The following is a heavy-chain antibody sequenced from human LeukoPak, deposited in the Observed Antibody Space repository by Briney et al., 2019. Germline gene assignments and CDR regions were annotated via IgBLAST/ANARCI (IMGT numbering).Heavy chain of an antibody. D-gene: IGHD6-13*01. Sequence: PSETLSLTCAVYGGSFGGYYWSWIRQPPGKGLERIGEINHSGSTNYNPSLKSRVTISVDTSKNQFSLKLSSVTAADTAVYYCARGETAADLYLFDHWGQGTLVTVSP. V-gene: IGHV4-34*01. CDR3: ARGETAADLYLFDH. CDR1: GGSFGGYY. CDR2: INHSGST. J-gene: IGHJ4*02.